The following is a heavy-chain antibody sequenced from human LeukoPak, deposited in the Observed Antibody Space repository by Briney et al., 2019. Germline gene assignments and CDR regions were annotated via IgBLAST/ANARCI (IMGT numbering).Heavy chain of an antibody. J-gene: IGHJ3*02. D-gene: IGHD5-12*01. Sequence: ASVKVSCKASGYTFTSYDINWVRQATGQGLEWMGWMNPNSGNTGYAQKFQGRVTITRDTSISTAYMELNSLTSGDTALYYCARDLPKTGYVGALDIWGQGTMVTVSS. V-gene: IGHV1-8*03. CDR1: GYTFTSYD. CDR2: MNPNSGNT. CDR3: ARDLPKTGYVGALDI.